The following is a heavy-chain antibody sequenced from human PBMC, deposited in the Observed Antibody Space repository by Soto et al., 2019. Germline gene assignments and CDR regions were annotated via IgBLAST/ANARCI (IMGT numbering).Heavy chain of an antibody. CDR3: SKSLASGGKLNFDT. V-gene: IGHV3-21*01. Sequence: GGSLRLSCAASGFTFSSYSMNWVRQAPGKGLEWVSSISSSSSYIYYADSVKGRLTISRDNAKNSLYLQMNSLRAEDTAVYYCSKSLASGGKLNFDTWGEGPLVTVSS. CDR2: ISSSSSYI. CDR1: GFTFSSYS. D-gene: IGHD1-1*01. J-gene: IGHJ4*02.